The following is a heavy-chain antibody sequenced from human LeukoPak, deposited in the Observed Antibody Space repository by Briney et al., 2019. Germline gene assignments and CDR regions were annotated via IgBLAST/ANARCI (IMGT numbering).Heavy chain of an antibody. J-gene: IGHJ4*02. CDR1: GFTFSSYA. D-gene: IGHD6-19*01. CDR3: ARVIAVAGVDY. CDR2: ISYDGSNK. V-gene: IGHV3-30*04. Sequence: GGSLRLSCAASGFTFSSYAMHWVRQAPGKGLEWVAVISYDGSNKYYADSVKGRFTISRDNSKNTLYLQMNSLRAEDTAVYYCARVIAVAGVDYWGQRTLVTVSS.